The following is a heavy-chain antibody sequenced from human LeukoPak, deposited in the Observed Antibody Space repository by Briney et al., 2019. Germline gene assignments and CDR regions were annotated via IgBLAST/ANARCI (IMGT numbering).Heavy chain of an antibody. CDR2: IYYSGST. D-gene: IGHD6-25*01. V-gene: IGHV4-59*08. J-gene: IGHJ6*02. CDR1: GFTFDDYA. CDR3: ARGGPPTSNYYYYGMDV. Sequence: LRLSCAASGFTFDDYAMHWVRQAPGKGLEWIGYIYYSGSTNYNPSLKSRVTISVDTSKNQFSLKLSSVTAADTAVYYCARGGPPTSNYYYYGMDVWGQGTTVTVSS.